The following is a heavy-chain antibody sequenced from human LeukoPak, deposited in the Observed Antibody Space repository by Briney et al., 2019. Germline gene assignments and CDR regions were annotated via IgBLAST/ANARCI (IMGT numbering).Heavy chain of an antibody. Sequence: PGGSLRLSCAASGFNFNIYGMHWLRQAPGKGLEWVAFIRDDGVNEFYADSVKGRFTISRDNSKDTLYLQMNSLRVDDTAVYYCARSGYGDFDYWGQGARVTVSS. V-gene: IGHV3-30*02. CDR1: GFNFNIYG. J-gene: IGHJ4*02. CDR2: IRDDGVNE. D-gene: IGHD5-12*01. CDR3: ARSGYGDFDY.